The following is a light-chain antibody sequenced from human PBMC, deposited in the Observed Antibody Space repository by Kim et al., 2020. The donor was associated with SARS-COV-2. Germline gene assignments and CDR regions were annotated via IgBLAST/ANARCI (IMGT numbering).Light chain of an antibody. J-gene: IGKJ1*01. CDR2: WAS. CDR1: QSVLYSSNNKIY. V-gene: IGKV4-1*01. CDR3: QQYYSTPWP. Sequence: DIVMTQSPDSLAVSLGERATINCKSSQSVLYSSNNKIYLAWYQQKPGQPPKLLIYWASTRESGVPDRFSGSGSGTDFTLTISSLQAEDVAVYYCQQYYSTPWPFGQGTKVDIK.